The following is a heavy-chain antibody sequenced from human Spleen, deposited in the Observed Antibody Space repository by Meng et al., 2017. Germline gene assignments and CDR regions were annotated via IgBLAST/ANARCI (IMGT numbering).Heavy chain of an antibody. V-gene: IGHV4-34*01. CDR2: IYHSGGT. Sequence: QVQLQRWGAGPLKPSETLSLPCVVSGGSFSDYYWTWIRQPPGKGLEWIGQIYHSGGTNYNPSLKSRVTISVDTSKNQFSLRLNSVTAADTAVYYCARAGNVVVVAAAYWFDPWGQGTLVTVSS. D-gene: IGHD2-15*01. CDR1: GGSFSDYY. CDR3: ARAGNVVVVAAAYWFDP. J-gene: IGHJ5*02.